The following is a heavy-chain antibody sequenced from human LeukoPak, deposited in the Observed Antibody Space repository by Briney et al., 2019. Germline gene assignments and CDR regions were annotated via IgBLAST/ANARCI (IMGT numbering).Heavy chain of an antibody. CDR1: GFTFSSYA. CDR3: AKTPYYYDSSGYYEPYFDY. D-gene: IGHD3-22*01. J-gene: IGHJ4*02. V-gene: IGHV3-23*01. CDR2: IRGSGSST. Sequence: GGSLRLSCAASGFTFSSYAMSWVRQAPGEGLEWVSAIRGSGSSTYYADSVKGRFTISRDNSKNTLYLQMNSLRAEDTAVYYCAKTPYYYDSSGYYEPYFDYWGQGTLVTVSS.